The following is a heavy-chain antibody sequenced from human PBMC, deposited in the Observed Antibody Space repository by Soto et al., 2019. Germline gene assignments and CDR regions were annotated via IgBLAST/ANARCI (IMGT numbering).Heavy chain of an antibody. Sequence: QAQLVQSGAEVKKPGSSVKVSCKASGGTFSNYAISWVRQAPGQGVEWMGGIIPLFRTPDYSQKLQGRVSITADESTGTAYMELSSLGSEETGVYYCARDKDRLQLGGNYYYAMDVWGQGTRVTVSS. J-gene: IGHJ6*02. CDR1: GGTFSNYA. CDR3: ARDKDRLQLGGNYYYAMDV. CDR2: IIPLFRTP. D-gene: IGHD5-12*01. V-gene: IGHV1-69*12.